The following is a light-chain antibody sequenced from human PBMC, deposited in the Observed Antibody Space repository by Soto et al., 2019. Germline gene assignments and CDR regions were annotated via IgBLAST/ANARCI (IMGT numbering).Light chain of an antibody. CDR1: QSVSSSY. CDR3: QQRNIWPPVT. Sequence: EIVLTQSPGTLSLSPGEGATLSCRASQSVSSSYIAWYQQRPGQTPSLLIYGASTRATGIPDRFSGSGSGTHFTLTISSLEPEDFAVYYCQQRNIWPPVTFGQGTDWRL. J-gene: IGKJ5*01. CDR2: GAS. V-gene: IGKV3D-20*02.